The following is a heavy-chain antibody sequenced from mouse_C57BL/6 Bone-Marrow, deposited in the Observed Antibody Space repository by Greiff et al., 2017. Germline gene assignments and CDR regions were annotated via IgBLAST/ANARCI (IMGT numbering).Heavy chain of an antibody. CDR2: INPSTGGT. CDR3: ARSNLLND. D-gene: IGHD1-1*01. CDR1: GYSFTGYY. V-gene: IGHV1-42*01. J-gene: IGHJ2*01. Sequence: VHVKQSGPELVKPGASVKISCKASGYSFTGYYMNWVKQSPEKSLEWIGEINPSTGGTTYNQKFKAKATLTVDKSSSTAYMQLKSLTSEDAAVYYCARSNLLNDWGQGTTLTVSS.